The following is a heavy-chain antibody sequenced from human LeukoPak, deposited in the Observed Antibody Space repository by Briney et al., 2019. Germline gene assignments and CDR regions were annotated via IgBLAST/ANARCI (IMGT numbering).Heavy chain of an antibody. D-gene: IGHD3-22*01. CDR3: ARTNGDYYDRPFDY. V-gene: IGHV4-39*07. J-gene: IGHJ4*02. Sequence: SETLSLTCTVSGGSIRSSYYHWGWIRQPPGKGLEWIGSIYDSGSTYYNPSLKSRVTMSVDASKNQLSLKLSSVTAVDTAVYYCARTNGDYYDRPFDYWGQGTLVTVSS. CDR2: IYDSGST. CDR1: GGSIRSSYYH.